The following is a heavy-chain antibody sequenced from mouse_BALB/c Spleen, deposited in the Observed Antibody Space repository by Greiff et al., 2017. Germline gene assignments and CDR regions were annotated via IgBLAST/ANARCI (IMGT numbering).Heavy chain of an antibody. CDR1: GYTFTSYW. CDR3: ARSGITTGY. J-gene: IGHJ2*01. CDR2: IYPGDGDT. Sequence: VKLQESGAELARPGASVKLSCKASGYTFTSYWMQWVKQRPGQGLEWIGAIYPGDGDTRYTQKFKGKATLTADKSSSTAYMQLSSLASEDSAVYYCARSGITTGYWGQGTTLTVSS. D-gene: IGHD1-1*01. V-gene: IGHV1-87*01.